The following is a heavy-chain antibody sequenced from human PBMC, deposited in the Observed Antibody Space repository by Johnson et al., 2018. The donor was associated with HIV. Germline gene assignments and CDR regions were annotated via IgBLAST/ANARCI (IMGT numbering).Heavy chain of an antibody. V-gene: IGHV3-66*02. CDR2: QYSGEST. CDR3: ARDSLVGGPPQVDAFDI. J-gene: IGHJ3*02. CDR1: GFTVRSNY. D-gene: IGHD3-10*01. Sequence: VLLVESGGGLVQPGGSLRLSCAASGFTVRSNYMSWVRQAPGQGLEWVSVQYSGESTYYADHVKGRFPISRDNSKNTLYLQMNSLRAEDTAVYYCARDSLVGGPPQVDAFDIWGQGTMVTVSS.